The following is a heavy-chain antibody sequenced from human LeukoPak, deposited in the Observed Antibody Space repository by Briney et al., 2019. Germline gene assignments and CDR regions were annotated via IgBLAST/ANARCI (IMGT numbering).Heavy chain of an antibody. CDR2: ISSSSSYI. Sequence: GGSLRLSCAASGFTFSSYSMNWVRQAPGKGLEWVSSISSSSSYIYYADSVKGRFTISRDNSKNTLNLQMNSLRAEDTAVYYCAKGAGNTARDDFDYWGQGSLVTVSS. D-gene: IGHD5-18*01. V-gene: IGHV3-21*04. J-gene: IGHJ4*02. CDR3: AKGAGNTARDDFDY. CDR1: GFTFSSYS.